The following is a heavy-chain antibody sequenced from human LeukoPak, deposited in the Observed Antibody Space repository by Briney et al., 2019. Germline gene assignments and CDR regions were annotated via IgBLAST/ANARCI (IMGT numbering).Heavy chain of an antibody. CDR1: GFTFSSYG. CDR2: IRSKANSYAT. CDR3: TSGSYGGPLW. Sequence: GGSLRLSCAASGFTFSSYGMSWVRQASGKGLEWVGRIRSKANSYATAYAASVKGRFTISRDDSKSTAYLQMNSLKTEDTAVYYCTSGSYGGPLWWGQGTLVTVSS. V-gene: IGHV3-73*01. J-gene: IGHJ4*02. D-gene: IGHD1-26*01.